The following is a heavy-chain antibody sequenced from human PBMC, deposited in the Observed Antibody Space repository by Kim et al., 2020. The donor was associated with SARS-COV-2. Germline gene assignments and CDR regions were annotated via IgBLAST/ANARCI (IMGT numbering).Heavy chain of an antibody. D-gene: IGHD1-26*01. CDR3: ARGLVGARQHYYYYYYMDV. CDR1: GGSISSYY. J-gene: IGHJ6*03. Sequence: SETLSLTCTVSGGSISSYYWSWIRQPAGKGLEWIGRIYTSGSTNYNPSLKSRVTMSVDTSKNQFSLKLSSVTAADTAVYYCARGLVGARQHYYYYYYMDVWGKGTTVTVSS. CDR2: IYTSGST. V-gene: IGHV4-4*07.